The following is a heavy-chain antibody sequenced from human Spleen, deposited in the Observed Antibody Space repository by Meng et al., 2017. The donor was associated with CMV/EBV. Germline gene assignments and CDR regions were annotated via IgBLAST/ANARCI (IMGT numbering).Heavy chain of an antibody. Sequence: SETLFLTCTVSGGSISSYYWSWIRQPPGKGLEWIGFIYHSGSTNYNPSLKSRVTISVDTSKNQFSLKLRSVTAADTAVYYCARERGYCSSTSCYALLDVWGQGTTVTVSS. CDR3: ARERGYCSSTSCYALLDV. V-gene: IGHV4-59*01. CDR2: IYHSGST. J-gene: IGHJ6*02. D-gene: IGHD2-2*01. CDR1: GGSISSYY.